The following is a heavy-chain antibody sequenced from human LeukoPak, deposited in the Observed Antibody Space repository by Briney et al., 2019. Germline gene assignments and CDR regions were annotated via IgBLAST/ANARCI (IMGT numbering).Heavy chain of an antibody. V-gene: IGHV4-59*01. J-gene: IGHJ4*02. D-gene: IGHD3-10*01. CDR1: GGSISSYY. Sequence: PSETLSLTCTVSGGSISSYYGSWIRQSPGKGLEWIGNIFYTGSTDYNTSLKSRVTISVDTSKNQFSLKLNSVTAADTAMYYCARRGSGRVDYWGQGTLVTVSS. CDR3: ARRGSGRVDY. CDR2: IFYTGST.